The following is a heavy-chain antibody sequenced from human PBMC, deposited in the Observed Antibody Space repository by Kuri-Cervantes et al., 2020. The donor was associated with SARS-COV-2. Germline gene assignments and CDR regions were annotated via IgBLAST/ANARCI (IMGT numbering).Heavy chain of an antibody. J-gene: IGHJ4*02. CDR1: GGSISSYY. CDR3: AGNGWGFRNPGGVSGFDY. Sequence: SETLSLTCTVSGGSISSYYWSWIRQPAGKGLEWIGRIYTSGSPNYNPSLKSRVTMSVDTSKNQFSLKLSSVTAADTAVYYCAGNGWGFRNPGGVSGFDYWGQGTLVTVSS. D-gene: IGHD3-16*01. CDR2: IYTSGSP. V-gene: IGHV4-4*07.